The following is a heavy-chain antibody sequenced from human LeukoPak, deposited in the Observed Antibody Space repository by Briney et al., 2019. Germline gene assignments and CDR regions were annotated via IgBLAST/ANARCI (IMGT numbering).Heavy chain of an antibody. V-gene: IGHV4-59*01. CDR1: GDSITNYF. D-gene: IGHD2-15*01. CDR2: IYYTGNT. CDR3: ARGRVTYSAYYFDY. J-gene: IGHJ4*02. Sequence: SETLSLTCTVSGDSITNYFWSWLRQPPGKGLEWIGYIYYTGNTNYKPSLKSRVTISVDTSTNQFSLRLRSVTAADTAVYFCARGRVTYSAYYFDYWGRGTLVTVSS.